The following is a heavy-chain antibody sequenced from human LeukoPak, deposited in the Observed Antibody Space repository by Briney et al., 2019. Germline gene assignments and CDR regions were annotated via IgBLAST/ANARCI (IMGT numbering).Heavy chain of an antibody. CDR3: AKDIVPGYSYGTFDY. V-gene: IGHV3-48*03. D-gene: IGHD5-18*01. Sequence: GGSLRLSCAASGFTFSSYEMNWVRQAPGKGLEWVSYISSSGSTIYYADSVKGRFTISRDNAKNSLYLQMNSLRAEDTALYYCAKDIVPGYSYGTFDYWGQGTLVTVSS. CDR2: ISSSGSTI. CDR1: GFTFSSYE. J-gene: IGHJ4*02.